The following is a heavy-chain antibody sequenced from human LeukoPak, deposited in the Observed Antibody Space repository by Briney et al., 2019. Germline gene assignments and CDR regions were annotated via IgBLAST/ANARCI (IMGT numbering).Heavy chain of an antibody. J-gene: IGHJ4*02. D-gene: IGHD4-17*01. V-gene: IGHV1-69*13. Sequence: SVKVSCKASGYTFTSYGISWVRQAPGQGLEWMGGIIPIFGTANYAQKFQGRVTITADESTSTAYMELSSLRSEDTAVYYCARSGDYGDYREYYFDYWGQGTLVTVSS. CDR2: IIPIFGTA. CDR1: GYTFTSYG. CDR3: ARSGDYGDYREYYFDY.